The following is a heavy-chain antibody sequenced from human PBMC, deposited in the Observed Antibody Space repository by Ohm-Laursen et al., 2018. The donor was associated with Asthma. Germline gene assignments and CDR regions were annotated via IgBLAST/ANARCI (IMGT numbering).Heavy chain of an antibody. D-gene: IGHD1-26*01. V-gene: IGHV3-23*01. CDR1: GFTFNKHH. CDR3: TKLKLGGTTGYRNWFDP. Sequence: SLRLSCAASGFTFNKHHMTWVRQAPGKGLEWVSAIDGSGGRTYYADSVKGRFTISRDDSKNTLYLQMTSLRAEDTAVYYCTKLKLGGTTGYRNWFDPWGQGTLVTVSS. J-gene: IGHJ5*02. CDR2: IDGSGGRT.